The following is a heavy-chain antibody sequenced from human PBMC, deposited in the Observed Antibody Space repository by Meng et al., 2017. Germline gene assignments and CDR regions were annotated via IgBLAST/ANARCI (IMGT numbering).Heavy chain of an antibody. V-gene: IGHV3-9*01. J-gene: IGHJ4*02. D-gene: IGHD6-13*01. CDR3: ATVSRHWYPAPYYFDY. CDR2: ISWNSGSI. Sequence: SLKISCAASGFTFDDYAMHWVRQAPGKGLEWVSGISWNSGSIGYADSVKGRFTISRDNAKNSLYLQMNSLRAEDTALYYCATVSRHWYPAPYYFDYWGQGTLVTVSS. CDR1: GFTFDDYA.